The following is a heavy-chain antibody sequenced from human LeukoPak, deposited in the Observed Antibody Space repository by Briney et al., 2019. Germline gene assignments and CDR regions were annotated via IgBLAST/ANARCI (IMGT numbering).Heavy chain of an antibody. D-gene: IGHD1-26*01. Sequence: SETLSLTCTVSGGXISSYYWSWIRQPPGKGLEWIAHINNSGSTNSNPSFKSRVTMSVHTSKNRFSLGLSSVTAADTAVYYCVRLASGSYGPLTPFDYWGQGTLVTVSS. CDR2: INNSGST. V-gene: IGHV4-59*08. CDR3: VRLASGSYGPLTPFDY. J-gene: IGHJ4*02. CDR1: GGXISSYY.